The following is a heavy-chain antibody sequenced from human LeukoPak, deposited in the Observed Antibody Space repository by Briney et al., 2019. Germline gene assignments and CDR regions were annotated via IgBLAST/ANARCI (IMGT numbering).Heavy chain of an antibody. CDR3: AKEATGSSFSTS. J-gene: IGHJ5*02. CDR2: ISGSGGRT. D-gene: IGHD2/OR15-2a*01. Sequence: GGSLRLSCAASGFTFSSYAMSWVRQAPGKGLDWVSAISGSGGRTYYADSVKGRFTISRDNSKNTLYLQMSSLRVEDTAVYYCAKEATGSSFSTSWGQGTLVTVSS. V-gene: IGHV3-23*01. CDR1: GFTFSSYA.